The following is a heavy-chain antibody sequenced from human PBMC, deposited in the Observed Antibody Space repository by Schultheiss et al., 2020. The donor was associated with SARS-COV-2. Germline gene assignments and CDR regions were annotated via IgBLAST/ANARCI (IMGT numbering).Heavy chain of an antibody. D-gene: IGHD5-18*01. V-gene: IGHV3-30*18. CDR1: GFTFSSYG. Sequence: GGSLRLSCAASGFTFSSYGMHWVRQAPGKGLEWVAVISYDGSNKYYADSVKGRFTISRDNSKNTLYLQMNSLRAEDTAVYYCAKGPGYSYGYYYFDYWGQGTLVTVSS. CDR3: AKGPGYSYGYYYFDY. J-gene: IGHJ4*02. CDR2: ISYDGSNK.